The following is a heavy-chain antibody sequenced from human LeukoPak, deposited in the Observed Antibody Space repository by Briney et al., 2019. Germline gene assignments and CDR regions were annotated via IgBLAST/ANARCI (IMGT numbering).Heavy chain of an antibody. V-gene: IGHV3-49*04. CDR3: TREVDSGSYYRLLGY. CDR1: GFTFGDYA. CDR2: IRSKAYGGTT. Sequence: PGRSLRLSCTASGFTFGDYAMSWVRQAPGKGLEWVDFIRSKAYGGTTEYAASVKGRFTISRDDSKSIAYLQMNSLKTEDTAVYYCTREVDSGSYYRLLGYSGQGTLVTVSS. J-gene: IGHJ4*02. D-gene: IGHD1-26*01.